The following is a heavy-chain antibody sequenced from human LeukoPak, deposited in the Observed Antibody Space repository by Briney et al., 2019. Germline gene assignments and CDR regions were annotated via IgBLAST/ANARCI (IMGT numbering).Heavy chain of an antibody. Sequence: ASVKVSCKVSGYTLTELSMHWVRQAPGKGLEWMGGFDPEDGETIYAQKLQGRVTMTEDTSTDTAYMELSSLRSEDTAVYYCATGSRRSIVGGPFGWFDPWGQGTLVTVSS. D-gene: IGHD1-26*01. CDR3: ATGSRRSIVGGPFGWFDP. CDR1: GYTLTELS. CDR2: FDPEDGET. V-gene: IGHV1-24*01. J-gene: IGHJ5*02.